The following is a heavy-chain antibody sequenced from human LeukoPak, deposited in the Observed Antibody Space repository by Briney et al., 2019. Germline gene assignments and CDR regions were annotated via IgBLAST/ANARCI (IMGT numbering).Heavy chain of an antibody. CDR1: GGSISSYY. CDR2: IYTSGST. Sequence: SETLSLTCTVSGGSISSYYWSWIRQPAGKGLEWIGRIYTSGSTNYNPSLKSRVTMSVDTSKNQSSLKLSSVTAADTAVYYCARDSGGYDFWSGSGYYYYYGMDVWGQGTTVTVSS. CDR3: ARDSGGYDFWSGSGYYYYYGMDV. D-gene: IGHD3-3*01. J-gene: IGHJ6*02. V-gene: IGHV4-4*07.